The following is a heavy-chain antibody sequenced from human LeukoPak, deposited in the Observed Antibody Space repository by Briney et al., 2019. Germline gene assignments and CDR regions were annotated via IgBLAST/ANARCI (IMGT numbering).Heavy chain of an antibody. V-gene: IGHV3-30*18. D-gene: IGHD2-21*01. CDR2: ISYDGSNK. Sequence: SGGSLRLSCAASGFTFSSYGMHWVRQAPGKGLEWVAVISYDGSNKYYADSVKGRFTISRDNSKNTLYLQMNSLRAEDTAVYYCAKRHLVYYFDYWGQGTLVTVSS. J-gene: IGHJ4*02. CDR1: GFTFSSYG. CDR3: AKRHLVYYFDY.